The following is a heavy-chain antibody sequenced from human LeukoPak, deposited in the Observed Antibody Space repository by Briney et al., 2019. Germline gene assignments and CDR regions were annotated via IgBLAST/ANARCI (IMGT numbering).Heavy chain of an antibody. CDR3: ATGKGATTFDY. J-gene: IGHJ4*02. D-gene: IGHD1-26*01. CDR1: GYTFTDYY. CDR2: VDPEDGET. Sequence: ASVKISCKVSGYTFTDYYMHWVQQAPGKGLEWMGLVDPEDGETIYAEKFQCRVTITAHTSTDTAYMALSSLRSEDTAVYYCATGKGATTFDYWGQGTLVTVSS. V-gene: IGHV1-69-2*01.